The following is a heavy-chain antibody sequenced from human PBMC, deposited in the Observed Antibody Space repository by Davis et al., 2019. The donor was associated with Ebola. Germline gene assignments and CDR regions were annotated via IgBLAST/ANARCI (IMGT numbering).Heavy chain of an antibody. V-gene: IGHV3-74*01. D-gene: IGHD3-10*02. CDR2: INSDGSST. Sequence: GESLKISCAASGFTFSSYAMSWVRQAPGKGLVWVSRINSDGSSTSYADSVKGRFTISRDNSKNTLYLQMNSLRAEDTAVYYCAKEGAGHYVLYYYGMDVWGQGTTVTVSS. CDR3: AKEGAGHYVLYYYGMDV. CDR1: GFTFSSYA. J-gene: IGHJ6*02.